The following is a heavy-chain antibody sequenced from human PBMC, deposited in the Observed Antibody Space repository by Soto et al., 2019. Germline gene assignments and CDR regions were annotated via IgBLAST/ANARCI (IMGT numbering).Heavy chain of an antibody. CDR2: ICSDGSNM. CDR1: GFTFSSYS. Sequence: PGGSLRLSCAASGFTFSSYSMNWVRQAPGKGLEWVAFICSDGSNMLYADSVKGRFTISRDNSENTVDLQMNSLRAEDTAVYHCARDRRSTWCFDSCGQGTLVTVSS. J-gene: IGHJ4*02. CDR3: ARDRRSTWCFDS. V-gene: IGHV3-30*02. D-gene: IGHD6-13*01.